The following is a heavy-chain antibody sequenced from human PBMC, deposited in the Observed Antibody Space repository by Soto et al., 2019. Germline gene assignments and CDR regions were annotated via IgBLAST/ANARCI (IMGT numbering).Heavy chain of an antibody. CDR2: IVPIFGTV. CDR3: ARISPVAGTVDAFDI. D-gene: IGHD6-19*01. V-gene: IGHV1-69*01. J-gene: IGHJ3*02. CDR1: GGTFSSHG. Sequence: QVQLVQSGAEVKKPGSSVKVSCETSGGTFSSHGITWVRQAPGQGLEWMGGIVPIFGTVKYAQNFQGRVTITADESTNTAYLVLSSLRSEDTAVYYCARISPVAGTVDAFDIWGQGTMVTVSS.